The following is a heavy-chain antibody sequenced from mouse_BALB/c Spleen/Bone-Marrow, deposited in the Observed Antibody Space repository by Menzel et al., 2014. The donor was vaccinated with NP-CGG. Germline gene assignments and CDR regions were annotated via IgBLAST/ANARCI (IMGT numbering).Heavy chain of an antibody. J-gene: IGHJ2*01. CDR3: ASRDSSGYVPDY. D-gene: IGHD3-2*01. CDR1: GYTFTSYW. V-gene: IGHV1S132*01. CDR2: IFPGTGTT. Sequence: QVQLQQSGAELVEPGASVKLSCKTSGYTFTSYWIQWVKQRPGQGLGWIGEIFPGTGTTYYNEKFKGKATLTIDTSSSTAYMQLSSLTSEDSAVYFCASRDSSGYVPDYWGQGTTLTVSS.